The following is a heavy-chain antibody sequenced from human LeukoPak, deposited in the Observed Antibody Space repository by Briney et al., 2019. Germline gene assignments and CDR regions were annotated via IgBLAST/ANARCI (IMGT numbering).Heavy chain of an antibody. CDR1: GFTFNTYA. CDR3: AKTTTGYSSGRYPGWPADS. V-gene: IGHV3-23*01. Sequence: PGGSRRLSCAAAGFTFNTYATYWVRQAPGEGLEWVSGIFGRGGSAHYADSVKGRFTISRDNSKNTVYLQMNSLRAEDTAVYYCAKTTTGYSSGRYPGWPADSWGQGALVTVSS. J-gene: IGHJ4*02. CDR2: IFGRGGSA. D-gene: IGHD6-19*01.